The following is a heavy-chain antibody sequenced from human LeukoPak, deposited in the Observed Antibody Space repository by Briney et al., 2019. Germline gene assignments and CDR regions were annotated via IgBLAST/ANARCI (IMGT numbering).Heavy chain of an antibody. J-gene: IGHJ4*02. CDR1: GGSISGYY. CDR2: IYYSGST. Sequence: SETLSLTCTVSGGSISGYYWSWIRQPPGKGLEWIGYIYYSGSTNYNPSLKSRVTISVDTSKNQFSLKLSSVTAADTAVYYCAGTYYYDSSGYSRFDCWGQGTLVTVSS. CDR3: AGTYYYDSSGYSRFDC. D-gene: IGHD3-22*01. V-gene: IGHV4-59*08.